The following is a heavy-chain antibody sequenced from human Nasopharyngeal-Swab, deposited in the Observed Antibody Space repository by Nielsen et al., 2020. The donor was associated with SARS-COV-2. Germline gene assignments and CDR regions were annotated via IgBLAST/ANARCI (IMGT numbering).Heavy chain of an antibody. Sequence: GGSLRLSCAASGFTFSSYAMSWVRQAPGKGLEWVSAIGGSGGSTYYADSVKGRFTISRDNSKNTLYLQMNSLRAEDTAVYYCAKDKQMATIAFDYWGQGTLVTVSS. D-gene: IGHD5-24*01. CDR3: AKDKQMATIAFDY. J-gene: IGHJ4*02. V-gene: IGHV3-23*01. CDR2: IGGSGGST. CDR1: GFTFSSYA.